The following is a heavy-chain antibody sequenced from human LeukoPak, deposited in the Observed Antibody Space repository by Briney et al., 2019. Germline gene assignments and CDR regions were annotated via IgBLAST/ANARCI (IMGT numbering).Heavy chain of an antibody. Sequence: SETLSLTCTVSGGSISIYYWSWIRQPPGKGLEWIGYIYYSGSTNYNPSLTSRVTISVDTSKDQFSLKLSSVTAADTAVYYCARGIDDFWSGYSYFDYWGQGTLVTVSS. CDR3: ARGIDDFWSGYSYFDY. CDR1: GGSISIYY. V-gene: IGHV4-59*01. CDR2: IYYSGST. J-gene: IGHJ4*02. D-gene: IGHD3-3*01.